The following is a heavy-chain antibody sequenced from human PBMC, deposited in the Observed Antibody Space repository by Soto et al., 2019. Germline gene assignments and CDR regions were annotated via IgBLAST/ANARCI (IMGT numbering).Heavy chain of an antibody. D-gene: IGHD6-13*01. J-gene: IGHJ4*02. Sequence: GGSLRLSCVVSGSTFTNSAVTWVRQAPGKGLEWVSGISGSGGSTYYADSVKGRFTISRDNPKNTLFLQMNSLGAEDTAVYYCAKEGRYSSSRGYFDYWGQGTLVTVPQ. V-gene: IGHV3-23*01. CDR3: AKEGRYSSSRGYFDY. CDR1: GSTFTNSA. CDR2: ISGSGGST.